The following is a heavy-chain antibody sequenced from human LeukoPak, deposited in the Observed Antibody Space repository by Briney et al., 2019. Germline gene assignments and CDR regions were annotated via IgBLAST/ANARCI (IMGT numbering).Heavy chain of an antibody. D-gene: IGHD2-8*01. CDR3: ARVETDCTNGVCYMYNWFDP. J-gene: IGHJ5*02. CDR1: GFTFSSSS. CDR2: ISSSNSTI. Sequence: GGSLRLSCAASGFTFSSSSMNGVRQAPGKGLEWVSYISSSNSTIYYADSVKGRFTISRDNAKNSPYLQMNSLRAEDTAVYYCARVETDCTNGVCYMYNWFDPWGQGTLATVSS. V-gene: IGHV3-48*01.